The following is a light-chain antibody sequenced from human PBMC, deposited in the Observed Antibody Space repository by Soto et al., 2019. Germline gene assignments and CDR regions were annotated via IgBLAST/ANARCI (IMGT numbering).Light chain of an antibody. J-gene: IGKJ1*01. V-gene: IGKV1-33*01. CDR3: QQYGNLLWT. CDR2: DAS. Sequence: DIQMTQSPSSLSASVGDRVTITCQASQDINNYLNWYRHKPGKAPEILIYDASNLETGVPSRFSGGGSGTDFTFTISSLQPEDIATYYCQQYGNLLWTFGQGTKVEIK. CDR1: QDINNY.